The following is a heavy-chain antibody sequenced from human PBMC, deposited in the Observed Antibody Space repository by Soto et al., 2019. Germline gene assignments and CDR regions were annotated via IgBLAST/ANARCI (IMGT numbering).Heavy chain of an antibody. D-gene: IGHD2-15*01. CDR3: ARDSTPLDV. V-gene: IGHV3-48*01. J-gene: IGHJ6*02. CDR1: GFTFSSYS. Sequence: EVQLVESGGGLVQPGGSLRLSCAASGFTFSSYSMNWVRQAPGKGLEWVSYISSSSSTIYYADSVKGRFTISRDNAKNSLYLQMNSLRAEDTAVCYCARDSTPLDVWGQVTTVTVSS. CDR2: ISSSSSTI.